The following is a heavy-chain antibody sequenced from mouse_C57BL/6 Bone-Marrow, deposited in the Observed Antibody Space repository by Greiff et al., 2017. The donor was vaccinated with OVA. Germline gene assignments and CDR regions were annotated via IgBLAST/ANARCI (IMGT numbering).Heavy chain of an antibody. J-gene: IGHJ3*01. Sequence: EVKVVESGGGLVQPGGSLKLSCAASGFTFSDYGMAWVRQAPRKGPEWVAFISNLAYSIYYADTVTGRFTISRENAKNTLYLEMSGLRSEDTAMYYCASLGSSYVGFAYWGQGTLVTVSA. V-gene: IGHV5-15*01. CDR3: ASLGSSYVGFAY. CDR2: ISNLAYSI. CDR1: GFTFSDYG. D-gene: IGHD1-1*01.